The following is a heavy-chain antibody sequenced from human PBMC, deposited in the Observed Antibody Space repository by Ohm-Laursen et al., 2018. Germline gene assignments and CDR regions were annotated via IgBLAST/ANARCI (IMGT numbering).Heavy chain of an antibody. CDR3: ARHLYCGGDCRIFDY. CDR2: IYYRGTT. Sequence: GTLSLTCTVSGASISSEYWTWIRQPPGKGLEWIGYIYYRGTTNYNPSLKSRVTIATDTSKNQFSLKLSSVTAADTAVYYCARHLYCGGDCRIFDYWGQGTLVTVSS. CDR1: GASISSEY. V-gene: IGHV4-59*08. J-gene: IGHJ4*02. D-gene: IGHD2-21*02.